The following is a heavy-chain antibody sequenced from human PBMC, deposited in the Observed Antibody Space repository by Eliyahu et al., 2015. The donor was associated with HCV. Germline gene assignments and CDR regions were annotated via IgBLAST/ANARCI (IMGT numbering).Heavy chain of an antibody. J-gene: IGHJ5*02. D-gene: IGHD6-6*01. V-gene: IGHV6-1*01. CDR3: ARSSTPSYSSSSSSWFDP. CDR2: TYYRSKWYN. CDR1: GDXVXSNSXA. Sequence: QVQLQQSGPGLVKPSQTXSLXCAXXGDXVXSNSXAWNWIRQSPSRGLEWLGRTYYRSKWYNDYAVSVKSRITINXDTSKNQFSLQLNSVTPEDTAVYYCARSSTPSYSSSSSSWFDPWGQGTLVTVSS.